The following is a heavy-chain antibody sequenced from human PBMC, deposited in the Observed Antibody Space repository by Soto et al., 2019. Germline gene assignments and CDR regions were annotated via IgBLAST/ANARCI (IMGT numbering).Heavy chain of an antibody. CDR3: ARGGGVPALGDP. V-gene: IGHV4-4*07. D-gene: IGHD3-16*01. CDR1: GVSMRNSY. CDR2: ISTSGNT. J-gene: IGHJ5*02. Sequence: SETLSLTCSVSGVSMRNSYWTWIRQSAGKGLEWIGRISTSGNTNYNPSLNSRLTMSVDTSKNQVSLKLTSVTAADTAVYYCARGGGVPALGDPWGQGXLVTVSS.